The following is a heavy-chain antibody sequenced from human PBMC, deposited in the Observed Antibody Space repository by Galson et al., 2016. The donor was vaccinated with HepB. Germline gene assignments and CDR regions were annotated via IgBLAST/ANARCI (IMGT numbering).Heavy chain of an antibody. CDR2: IKSKTDGGTT. CDR1: GVTLSDAY. Sequence: SLRLSCAASGVTLSDAYMIWVRQAPGKGLEWVGRIKSKTDGGTTDYAAPVKGRFTISRDDSKNTLYLQMNSLKTEDTAVYYCTTVGPFLGVEDGYYYGMDVWGQGTTVTVSS. J-gene: IGHJ6*02. CDR3: TTVGPFLGVEDGYYYGMDV. D-gene: IGHD3-3*01. V-gene: IGHV3-15*07.